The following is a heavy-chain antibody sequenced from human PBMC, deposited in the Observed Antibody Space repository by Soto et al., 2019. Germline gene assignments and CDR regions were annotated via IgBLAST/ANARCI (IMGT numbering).Heavy chain of an antibody. CDR3: AKTDKFHSQSSGWANRFDS. CDR1: GFTFSNYA. J-gene: IGHJ4*02. V-gene: IGHV3-23*01. D-gene: IGHD6-19*01. Sequence: QLLESGGDLAQPGGSLRLICAASGFTFSNYAMTWVRQSPGKGLEWVSTITSAGSTFYGDTVKGRFTISRDNSKSTLYLQMNSLGAEDTAVYYCAKTDKFHSQSSGWANRFDSWGQGTLVTVSS. CDR2: ITSAGST.